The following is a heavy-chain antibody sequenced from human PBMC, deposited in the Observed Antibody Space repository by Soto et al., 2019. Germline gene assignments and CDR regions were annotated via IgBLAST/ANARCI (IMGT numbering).Heavy chain of an antibody. D-gene: IGHD3-16*01. Sequence: QVQLVESGGGLVEPGGSLRLSCAASGFKVGDNYMTWIRQAPGKGLEWLSYSSSSGGYTNYADSVKGRFTISRDNAKNSLYLQMDSLRAEDTAVYFCARSSGRRHVFTFDYGLDVWGQGTTLTVSS. CDR1: GFKVGDNY. CDR2: SSSSGGYT. CDR3: ARSSGRRHVFTFDYGLDV. V-gene: IGHV3-11*06. J-gene: IGHJ6*02.